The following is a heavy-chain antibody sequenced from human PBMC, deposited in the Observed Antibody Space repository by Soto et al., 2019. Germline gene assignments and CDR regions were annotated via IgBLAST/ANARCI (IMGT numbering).Heavy chain of an antibody. Sequence: GGSLRLSCGASGFTFNNYAMHWVRQAPGKGLEWVAVISYDGSNKYYTDSVRGRFTISRDNAKNTLYLQMNSLRGEDTAVYYCARVYCSACSGYSLFRSGMDGWGQGTTVTVSS. CDR1: GFTFNNYA. J-gene: IGHJ6*02. D-gene: IGHD2-15*01. CDR2: ISYDGSNK. V-gene: IGHV3-30-3*01. CDR3: ARVYCSACSGYSLFRSGMDG.